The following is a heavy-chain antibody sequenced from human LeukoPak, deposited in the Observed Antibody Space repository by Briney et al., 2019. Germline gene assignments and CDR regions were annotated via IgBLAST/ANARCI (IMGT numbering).Heavy chain of an antibody. CDR2: IYCSGST. CDR1: GGSISSGGYY. V-gene: IGHV4-31*03. D-gene: IGHD2-15*01. CDR3: ARGADCSGGSCYPGNWFDP. Sequence: TXSGGSISSGGYYWSWLRQHPGTGLEWIGYIYCSGSTYYNPSLKSRVTISVDTSKNQFSLKLSSVTAAGTAVYYCARGADCSGGSCYPGNWFDPWGQGTLVTVSS. J-gene: IGHJ5*02.